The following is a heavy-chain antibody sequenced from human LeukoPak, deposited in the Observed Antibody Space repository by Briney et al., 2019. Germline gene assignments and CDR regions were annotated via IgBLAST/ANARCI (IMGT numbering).Heavy chain of an antibody. J-gene: IGHJ4*02. Sequence: GGSLRLSCAASGFTLDDYAMHWVRQAPGKGLEWVSLISWDGGSTYYADSVKGRFTISRDNSKNSLYLQMNSLRAEDTALYYCAKGILRANGPADYWGQGTLVTVSS. D-gene: IGHD2-8*01. CDR1: GFTLDDYA. CDR2: ISWDGGST. V-gene: IGHV3-43D*03. CDR3: AKGILRANGPADY.